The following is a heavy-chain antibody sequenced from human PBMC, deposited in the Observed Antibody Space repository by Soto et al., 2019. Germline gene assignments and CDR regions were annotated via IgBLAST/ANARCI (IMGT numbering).Heavy chain of an antibody. CDR3: ARGYYGPGSPRPEYNWLDP. V-gene: IGHV1-2*04. J-gene: IGHJ5*02. Sequence: ASVKVSCKASGYTFTGYYMHWVRQAPGQGLEWMGWINPNSGGTNYAQKFQGWVTMTRDTSISTAYMELSRLRSDDTAVYYCARGYYGPGSPRPEYNWLDPWGQGTLVTVSS. D-gene: IGHD3-10*01. CDR2: INPNSGGT. CDR1: GYTFTGYY.